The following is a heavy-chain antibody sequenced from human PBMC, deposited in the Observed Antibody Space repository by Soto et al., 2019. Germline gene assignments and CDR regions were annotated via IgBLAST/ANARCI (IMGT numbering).Heavy chain of an antibody. V-gene: IGHV1-8*01. CDR1: GYTFINYD. J-gene: IGHJ4*02. CDR3: SRTPGDY. D-gene: IGHD2-15*01. Sequence: ASVKVSCKTSGYTFINYDINWVRQAPGKGLEWMGLMNPKSGKTGCAQKFQGRVSMTRDTSTSTAYMELNSLRSEDTATYYCSRTPGDYWGQGTLVTVSS. CDR2: MNPKSGKT.